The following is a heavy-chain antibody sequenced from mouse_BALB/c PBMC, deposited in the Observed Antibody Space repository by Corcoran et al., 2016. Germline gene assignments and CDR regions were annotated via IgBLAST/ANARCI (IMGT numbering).Heavy chain of an antibody. V-gene: IGHV3-6*02. Sequence: DVQLQESGPGLVKPSQSLSLTCSVTGYSITSGYYWNWIRQFPGNKLEWMGYISYDGSNNYNPSLKNRISITRDTSKNQFFLKLNSVTTEDTATYYCAREDSVDYWGQGTTLTVSS. D-gene: IGHD3-2*01. CDR1: GYSITSGYY. CDR2: ISYDGSN. J-gene: IGHJ2*01. CDR3: AREDSVDY.